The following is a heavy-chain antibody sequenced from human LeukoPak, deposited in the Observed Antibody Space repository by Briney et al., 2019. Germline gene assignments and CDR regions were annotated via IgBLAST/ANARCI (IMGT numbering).Heavy chain of an antibody. Sequence: GGSPRLSCAASGFSFSRYAVSWVRQAPGKGLEWVSAIHGSGASTNYADSVKGRFTISRDNSKSTLHLQMNSLRAEDTAIYHCAKVRIVGDYDWFFDLWGRGTLVTVSS. V-gene: IGHV3-23*01. D-gene: IGHD4-17*01. J-gene: IGHJ2*01. CDR1: GFSFSRYA. CDR2: IHGSGAST. CDR3: AKVRIVGDYDWFFDL.